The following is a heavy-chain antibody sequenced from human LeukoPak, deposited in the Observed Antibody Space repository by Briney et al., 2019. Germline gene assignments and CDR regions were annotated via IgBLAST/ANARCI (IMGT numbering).Heavy chain of an antibody. V-gene: IGHV4-59*02. CDR1: GASVNSYY. CDR3: AGNRNNLGDVNWFDP. Sequence: SETLSLTCSVSGASVNSYYWSWIRQSPGKGLEWIGFISHIGSTNYDPSLRNRVTISLDTSKNQVFLNLNSVSAADTAVYYCAGNRNNLGDVNWFDPWGQGTLVTVSS. CDR2: ISHIGST. J-gene: IGHJ5*02. D-gene: IGHD1/OR15-1a*01.